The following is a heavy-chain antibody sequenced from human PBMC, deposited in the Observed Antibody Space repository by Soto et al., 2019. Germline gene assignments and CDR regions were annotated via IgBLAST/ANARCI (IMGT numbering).Heavy chain of an antibody. Sequence: SETLSLTCAVYGGSFSGYYWSWIRQPPGKGLEWIGEINHSGSTNYNPSLKSRVTISVDTSKNQFSPKLSSVTAADTAVYYCARDYCTNGVCYMPRYYYGMDVWGQGTTVTVSS. J-gene: IGHJ6*02. CDR1: GGSFSGYY. D-gene: IGHD2-8*01. CDR2: INHSGST. CDR3: ARDYCTNGVCYMPRYYYGMDV. V-gene: IGHV4-34*01.